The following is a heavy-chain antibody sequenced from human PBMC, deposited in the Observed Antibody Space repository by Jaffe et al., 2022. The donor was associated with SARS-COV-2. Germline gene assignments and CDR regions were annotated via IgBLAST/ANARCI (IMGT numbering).Heavy chain of an antibody. CDR3: VKSVGLDMKFDY. J-gene: IGHJ4*02. Sequence: EVQLLESGGGLVQPGGSLKLSCAASGFTFSSDAMSWVRQAPGKGLEWASTISGSSDIIYYADSVKGRFTISRDNSKNTLYLQMNSLRADDTAVYYCVKSVGLDMKFDYWGQGALVTVSS. D-gene: IGHD1-26*01. CDR2: ISGSSDII. CDR1: GFTFSSDA. V-gene: IGHV3-23*01.